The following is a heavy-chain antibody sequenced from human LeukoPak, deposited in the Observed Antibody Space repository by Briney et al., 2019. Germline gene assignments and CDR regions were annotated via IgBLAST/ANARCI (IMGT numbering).Heavy chain of an antibody. Sequence: GGSLRLSCAASGNYWMHWVRQAPGKGLVWVSHINGDGGWTTYADSVKGRFTISKDNAKNTVYLQMNNLRAEDTAVYYCVSFYVTYWGRGTLVTVSS. CDR2: INGDGGWT. J-gene: IGHJ4*02. V-gene: IGHV3-74*01. CDR3: VSFYVTY. D-gene: IGHD2-2*01. CDR1: GNYW.